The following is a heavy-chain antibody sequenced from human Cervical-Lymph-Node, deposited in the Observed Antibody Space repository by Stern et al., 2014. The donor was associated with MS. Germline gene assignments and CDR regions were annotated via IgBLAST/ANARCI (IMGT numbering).Heavy chain of an antibody. Sequence: VQLVESGGGVVQPGRSLTLSCAASGFSLSNSGMHWVRQAPGKGLDWVAVMSFVGGNKKYGASVKGRFSISRDMANNTLFLQMNSRRPEDTAVYYCMGVGDAMHVWGQGTTVIVSS. CDR1: GFSLSNSG. CDR3: MGVGDAMHV. J-gene: IGHJ6*02. V-gene: IGHV3-30*03. CDR2: MSFVGGNK.